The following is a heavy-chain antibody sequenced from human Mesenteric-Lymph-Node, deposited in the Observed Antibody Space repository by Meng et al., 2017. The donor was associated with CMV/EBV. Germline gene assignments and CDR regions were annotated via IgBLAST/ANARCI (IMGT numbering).Heavy chain of an antibody. CDR1: GYTFTNFG. J-gene: IGHJ4*02. V-gene: IGHV1-69*10. CDR2: IIPILGIA. D-gene: IGHD4-23*01. CDR3: ALANSGNSDY. Sequence: SVKVSCKASGYTFTNFGISWVRQDPGQGLEWMGGIIPILGIANYAQKFQGRVTITVDKSTSTAYMELSSLRSEDTAVYYCALANSGNSDYWGQGTLVTVSS.